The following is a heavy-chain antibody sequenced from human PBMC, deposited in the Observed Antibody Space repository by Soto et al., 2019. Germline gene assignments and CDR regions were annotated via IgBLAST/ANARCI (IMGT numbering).Heavy chain of an antibody. Sequence: ASVKVSCKASGYTFTSYGISWVRQAPGQGLEWMGWISAKKGNTKYAQKFQGRVTMTTDTSTSTAYMELRSLRSDDTAVYYCAREILSPDFYFHGMDVWGQGTKVTVSS. CDR1: GYTFTSYG. J-gene: IGHJ6*02. V-gene: IGHV1-18*04. D-gene: IGHD2-15*01. CDR2: ISAKKGNT. CDR3: AREILSPDFYFHGMDV.